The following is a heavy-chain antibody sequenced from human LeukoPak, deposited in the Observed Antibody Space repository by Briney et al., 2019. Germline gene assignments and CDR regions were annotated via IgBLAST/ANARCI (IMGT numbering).Heavy chain of an antibody. CDR2: INPSGGNT. J-gene: IGHJ4*02. V-gene: IGHV1-46*01. CDR3: ATLAFGVVIIDF. D-gene: IGHD3-3*01. Sequence: GASVKVSCKASGYTFTNYYMHWVRQAPGQGLEWMGIINPSGGNTSYAQKFQGRVTMTRDTSTSTVYMELSSLRSEDTAVYYCATLAFGVVIIDFWGQGTLVTVSS. CDR1: GYTFTNYY.